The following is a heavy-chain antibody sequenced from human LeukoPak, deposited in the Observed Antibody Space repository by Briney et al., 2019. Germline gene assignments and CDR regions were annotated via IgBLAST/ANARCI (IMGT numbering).Heavy chain of an antibody. Sequence: SETLSLTCTVSGGSISSSSYYWGWLRQPPGTGLEWIGSIYYSGSTYYNPSLKSRVTISVDTSKNQFSLKLSSVTAADTAVYYCARDYSYGYFRYFDLWGRGTLVTVSS. CDR1: GGSISSSSYY. V-gene: IGHV4-39*07. CDR2: IYYSGST. J-gene: IGHJ2*01. CDR3: ARDYSYGYFRYFDL. D-gene: IGHD5-18*01.